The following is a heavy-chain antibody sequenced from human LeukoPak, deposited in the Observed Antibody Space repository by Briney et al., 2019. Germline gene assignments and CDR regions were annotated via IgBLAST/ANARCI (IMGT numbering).Heavy chain of an antibody. CDR1: GYTFTSYG. CDR3: ARGSGLRYCSSTSCYLEDDYYYYMDV. D-gene: IGHD2-2*01. V-gene: IGHV1-8*03. Sequence: ASVKVSCKASGYTFTSYGISWVRQAPGQGLEWMGWMNPNSGNTGYAQKFQGRVTITRNTSISTAYMELSSLRSEDTAVYYCARGSGLRYCSSTSCYLEDDYYYYMDVWGKGTTVTVSS. CDR2: MNPNSGNT. J-gene: IGHJ6*03.